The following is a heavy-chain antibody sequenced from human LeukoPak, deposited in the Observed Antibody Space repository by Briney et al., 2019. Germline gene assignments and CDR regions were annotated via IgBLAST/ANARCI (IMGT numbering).Heavy chain of an antibody. J-gene: IGHJ4*02. CDR3: AMVIGYSYRTSYYFDY. Sequence: GGSLRLSCAASGFTFSSYAMSWVRQAPGKGLEWVSAISGSGGSTYYADSVKGRFTISRDNSKNTLYLQMNSLRAEDTAVYYCAMVIGYSYRTSYYFDYWGQGTLVTVSS. CDR2: ISGSGGST. D-gene: IGHD5-18*01. V-gene: IGHV3-23*01. CDR1: GFTFSSYA.